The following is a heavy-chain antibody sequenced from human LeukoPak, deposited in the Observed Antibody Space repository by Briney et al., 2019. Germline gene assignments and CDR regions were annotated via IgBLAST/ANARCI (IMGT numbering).Heavy chain of an antibody. J-gene: IGHJ4*02. V-gene: IGHV4-39*01. CDR3: ASHRRYTTGSEEFDY. D-gene: IGHD2/OR15-2a*01. CDR1: GGSISSSDHY. CDR2: IYYSGNT. Sequence: SETLSLTCTVSGGSISSSDHYGAWIRQPPGKGLEWIGSIYYSGNTYYHPPLKSRVTISVDTSKNQFSLKLSSVTAADTAVYYCASHRRYTTGSEEFDYWGQGALVTVSS.